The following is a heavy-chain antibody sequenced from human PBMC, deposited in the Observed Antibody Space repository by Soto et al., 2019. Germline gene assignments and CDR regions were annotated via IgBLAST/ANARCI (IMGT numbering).Heavy chain of an antibody. CDR3: ARDQSGIAVANSPALDI. CDR2: IFYSGDT. Sequence: HVQLQESGPGLVKPSQTLSLTCTVSGSSLSTGGYYWSWIRQRPGRGLEWIGNIFYSGDTYFNPSRKRGDIIAVSTLKLQFSLRLNSVTAAYTSVYYCARDQSGIAVANSPALDIWGQGAMVTFSS. D-gene: IGHD6-19*01. J-gene: IGHJ3*02. V-gene: IGHV4-31*03. CDR1: GSSLSTGGYY.